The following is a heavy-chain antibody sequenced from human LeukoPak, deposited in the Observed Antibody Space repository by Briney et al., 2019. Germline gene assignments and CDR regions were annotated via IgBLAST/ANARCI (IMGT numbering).Heavy chain of an antibody. CDR2: IYHTGAT. J-gene: IGHJ4*02. Sequence: PSETLSLTCTVSGGSIGGDYWTWIRQPPGKGLQYIGYIYHTGATDYNPSLKSRVTMSVDTPKNQFSLKLNSVTAADTAVYFCAKYGKSGWSIDNWGQGTLVTVSS. CDR1: GGSIGGDY. V-gene: IGHV4-59*08. CDR3: AKYGKSGWSIDN. D-gene: IGHD6-19*01.